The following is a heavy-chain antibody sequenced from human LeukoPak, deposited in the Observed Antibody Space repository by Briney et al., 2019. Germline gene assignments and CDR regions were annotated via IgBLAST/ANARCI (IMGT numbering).Heavy chain of an antibody. Sequence: ASETLSLTCAVYGGSFSGYYWSWIRQPPGKGLEWIGEINHSGSTNYNPSLKSRVTISVDTSKNQFSLKLSSVTAADTAVYYCAVYDSSALSDYWGQGTLVTVSS. CDR2: INHSGST. D-gene: IGHD3-22*01. CDR3: AVYDSSALSDY. CDR1: GGSFSGYY. V-gene: IGHV4-34*01. J-gene: IGHJ4*02.